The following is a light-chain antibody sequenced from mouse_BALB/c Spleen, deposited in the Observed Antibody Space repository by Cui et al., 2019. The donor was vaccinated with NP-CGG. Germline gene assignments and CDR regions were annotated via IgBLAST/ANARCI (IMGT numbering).Light chain of an antibody. V-gene: IGLV1*01. CDR1: TGAVATSNY. CDR2: GTN. Sequence: AVVTQEYALTTSPGETVTLTCRSSTGAVATSNYANWVQEKPDHLFTGLIGGTNNRAPGVPARFSGSLIGDKAALTIRGAQTEDEAIYFCALWYSNHWVFGGGTKLTVL. CDR3: ALWYSNHWV. J-gene: IGLJ1*01.